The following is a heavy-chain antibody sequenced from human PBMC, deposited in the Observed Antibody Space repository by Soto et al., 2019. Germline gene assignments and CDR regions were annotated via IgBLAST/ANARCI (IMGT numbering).Heavy chain of an antibody. D-gene: IGHD6-13*01. Sequence: ASVKVSCKASGGTFSSYAISWVRQAPGQGLEWMGGIIPIFGTANYAQKFQGRVTITADKSTSTAYMELSSLRSEDTAVYYCARWSGGIAAAGTSSWFDPWGQRTLVTVSS. CDR3: ARWSGGIAAAGTSSWFDP. J-gene: IGHJ5*02. CDR1: GGTFSSYA. V-gene: IGHV1-69*06. CDR2: IIPIFGTA.